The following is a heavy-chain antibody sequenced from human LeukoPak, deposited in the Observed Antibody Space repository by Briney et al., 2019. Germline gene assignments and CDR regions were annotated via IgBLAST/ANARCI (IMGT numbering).Heavy chain of an antibody. CDR3: ATGRPSHLLLWFGEPPLNY. Sequence: ASVKVSCKVSGYTLTELSMHWVRQAPGKGLEWMGGFDPEDGETIYAQKFQGRVTMTEDTSTDTAYMELSSLRSEDTAVYYCATGRPSHLLLWFGEPPLNYWGQGTLVTVSS. J-gene: IGHJ4*02. D-gene: IGHD3-10*01. CDR1: GYTLTELS. CDR2: FDPEDGET. V-gene: IGHV1-24*01.